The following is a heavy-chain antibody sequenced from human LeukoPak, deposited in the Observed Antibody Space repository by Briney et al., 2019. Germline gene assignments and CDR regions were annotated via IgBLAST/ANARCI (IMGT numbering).Heavy chain of an antibody. D-gene: IGHD3-9*01. CDR3: ARAPLYYDILTGWVYYYYMDV. J-gene: IGHJ6*03. Sequence: GASVKVSCKASGYTFTSYDMNWVRQAPGQGLEWMGWMNTNSGNTDYAQKFKGRVTITRKTSISTAYMEMSRLRSEDTTVYYCARAPLYYDILTGWVYYYYMDVWGKGTTVTVSS. V-gene: IGHV1-8*03. CDR2: MNTNSGNT. CDR1: GYTFTSYD.